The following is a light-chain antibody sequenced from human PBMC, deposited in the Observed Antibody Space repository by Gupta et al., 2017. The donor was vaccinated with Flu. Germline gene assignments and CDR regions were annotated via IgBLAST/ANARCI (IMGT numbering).Light chain of an antibody. CDR2: EVS. CDR1: SSDVGAYNY. Sequence: QSALTQPASVSGSPGQSITRSCPGTSSDVGAYNYVSWYQQHPGEAPRLMIYEVSYRPSGISNRFSGSKSGNTASLTISGLRAEDEADYYCSSYTGSGTVFGGGTKVAVL. J-gene: IGLJ3*02. V-gene: IGLV2-14*01. CDR3: SSYTGSGTV.